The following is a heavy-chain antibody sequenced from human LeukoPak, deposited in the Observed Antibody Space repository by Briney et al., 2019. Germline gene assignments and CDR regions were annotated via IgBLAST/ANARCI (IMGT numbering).Heavy chain of an antibody. D-gene: IGHD2-2*01. CDR3: TTDPRRVVPAAILWDAFDI. Sequence: GGSLRLSCAASGFTFSNAWMSWVRQAPGKGLEWVGRIKSKTDGGTTDYAAPVKGRFTISRDDSKNTLYLQMNSLKTEDTAVYYCTTDPRRVVPAAILWDAFDIWGQGTMVTVSS. CDR2: IKSKTDGGTT. V-gene: IGHV3-15*01. J-gene: IGHJ3*02. CDR1: GFTFSNAW.